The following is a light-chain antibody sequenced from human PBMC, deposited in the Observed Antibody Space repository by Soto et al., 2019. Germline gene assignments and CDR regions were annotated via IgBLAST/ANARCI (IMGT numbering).Light chain of an antibody. CDR3: DHYFSSPRCT. J-gene: IGKJ1*01. V-gene: IGKV3-20*01. CDR1: QSVSSSY. Sequence: EIVLTQSPGTLSLSPGERATLSCRASQSVSSSYLAWYQQKPDQAPRLLIYGASSRATGIPDRFSGSGSGTDFTITISRLEPEDFAVYYCDHYFSSPRCTFGQGTKVEIK. CDR2: GAS.